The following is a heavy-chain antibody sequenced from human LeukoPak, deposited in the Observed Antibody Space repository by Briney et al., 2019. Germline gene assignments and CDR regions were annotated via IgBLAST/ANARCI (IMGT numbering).Heavy chain of an antibody. Sequence: TSGGSLRLSCAASGFTFSAYPMNWVRQAPGKGLEWISHIRDSGSTDYADSVKGRFTISRDNAKSSLYLQLNSLRAEDTAVYFCAGDHDYAFDNWGQGTLVAVSS. CDR1: GFTFSAYP. CDR2: IRDSGST. CDR3: AGDHDYAFDN. J-gene: IGHJ4*02. D-gene: IGHD4-17*01. V-gene: IGHV3-69-1*01.